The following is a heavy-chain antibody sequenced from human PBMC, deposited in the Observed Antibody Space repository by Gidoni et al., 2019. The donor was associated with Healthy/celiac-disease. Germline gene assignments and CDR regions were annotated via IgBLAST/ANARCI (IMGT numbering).Heavy chain of an antibody. CDR3: ARGALNTGYYYGMDV. Sequence: EVQLVESGGGLVKPGGSLSLSCAASGFTCSSYSMNWVRQAPGKGLELVSSISSSSSYIYYADSVKGRFTISRDNAKNSLYLQMNSLRAEDTAVYYCARGALNTGYYYGMDVWGQGTTVTVSS. CDR1: GFTCSSYS. D-gene: IGHD1-26*01. J-gene: IGHJ6*02. CDR2: ISSSSSYI. V-gene: IGHV3-21*01.